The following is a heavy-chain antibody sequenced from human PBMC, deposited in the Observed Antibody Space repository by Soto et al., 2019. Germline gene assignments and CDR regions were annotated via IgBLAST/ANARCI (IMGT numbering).Heavy chain of an antibody. J-gene: IGHJ4*02. V-gene: IGHV4-31*03. CDR3: AGSSGYRGFDY. D-gene: IGHD3-22*01. CDR1: GGSISSGVYY. CDR2: IYYSGST. Sequence: QVQLQESGPGLVKPSQTLSLTCTVSGGSISSGVYYWSWIRQHPGKGLEWIGYIYYSGSTYYNPALKSRVTISVDTSKNQFSLKLSSVTAADTAVYYCAGSSGYRGFDYWGQGTLVTVSS.